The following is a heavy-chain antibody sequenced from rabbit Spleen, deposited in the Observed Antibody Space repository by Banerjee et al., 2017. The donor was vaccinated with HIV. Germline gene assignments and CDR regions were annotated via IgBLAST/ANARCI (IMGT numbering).Heavy chain of an antibody. D-gene: IGHD2-1*01. CDR2: IVPIFGVT. CDR3: VRDRANIGGDYGPYYFGL. J-gene: IGHJ4*01. Sequence: QLVESGGGLVQPGGSLKLSCKASRFDFSTYSMSWVRQAPGKGLEWIGYIVPIFGVTYYANWVNGRFAISSHNAQNTLYLQLNSLTAADTATYFCVRDRANIGGDYGPYYFGLWGQGTLVTVS. V-gene: IGHV1S7*01. CDR1: RFDFSTYS.